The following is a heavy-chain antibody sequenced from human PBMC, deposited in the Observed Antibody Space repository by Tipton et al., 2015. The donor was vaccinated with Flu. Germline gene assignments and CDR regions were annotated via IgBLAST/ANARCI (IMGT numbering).Heavy chain of an antibody. Sequence: QLVQSGAEVKKPGESLKISCKGSGYSFTSYWIAWVRQMPGKGLEWMGIIYPGDSDTRYSPSFQGQVTISADKSISTAHLQWSSLKASDTAMYYCARQRYSSSWPTNYYYYGMDVWGQGTTVTVSS. CDR1: GYSFTSYW. CDR2: IYPGDSDT. J-gene: IGHJ6*02. D-gene: IGHD6-13*01. V-gene: IGHV5-51*01. CDR3: ARQRYSSSWPTNYYYYGMDV.